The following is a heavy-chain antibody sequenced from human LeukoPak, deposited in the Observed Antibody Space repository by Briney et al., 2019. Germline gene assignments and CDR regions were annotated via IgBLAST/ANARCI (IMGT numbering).Heavy chain of an antibody. D-gene: IGHD4-17*01. CDR1: GGSFGGYY. V-gene: IGHV4-34*01. CDR3: ARGRTVTNDNWFDP. J-gene: IGHJ5*02. CDR2: INHSGST. Sequence: SETLSLTCAVYGGSFGGYYWSWIRQPPGKGLEWIGEINHSGSTNYNPSLKSRVTISVDTSKNQFSLKLSSVTAADTAVYYCARGRTVTNDNWFDPWGQGTLVTVSA.